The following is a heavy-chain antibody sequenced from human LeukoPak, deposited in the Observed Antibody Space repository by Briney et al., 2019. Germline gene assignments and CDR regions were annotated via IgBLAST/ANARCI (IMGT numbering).Heavy chain of an antibody. D-gene: IGHD2-15*01. CDR3: AREADMPADSDAFDI. J-gene: IGHJ3*02. CDR2: IHYDGRA. Sequence: SQTLSLTXTVSGDSISSRNHFWSRVRQPPGGGLEWIAYIHYDGRAFYNPSLKSRATISMDTSRNQFSLSLRSVTAADTAVYYCAREADMPADSDAFDIWGQGTTVTVSS. V-gene: IGHV4-30-4*08. CDR1: GDSISSRNHF.